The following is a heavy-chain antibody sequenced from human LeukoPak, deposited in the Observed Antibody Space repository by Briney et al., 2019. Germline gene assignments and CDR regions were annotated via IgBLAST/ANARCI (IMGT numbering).Heavy chain of an antibody. CDR3: VRDNGAY. V-gene: IGHV1-2*06. J-gene: IGHJ4*02. D-gene: IGHD2-8*01. CDR2: INSYSGGT. CDR1: GYTFTAGYY. Sequence: SVKVSCTASGYTFTAGYYIHWVRQAPGQGLEWMGRINSYSGGTNYALKFQGRVTMTRDTSMSTAYMDLSSLTSDDTTVYFCVRDNGAYWGQGTLVTVSS.